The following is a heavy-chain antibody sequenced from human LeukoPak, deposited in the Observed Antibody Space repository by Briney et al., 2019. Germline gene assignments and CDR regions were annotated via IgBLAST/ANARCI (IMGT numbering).Heavy chain of an antibody. Sequence: QPGRPLRLSCAASGFPFSEYTMHGAPQAPSKGLEWLAVISHDGREIYYADSVKGRFTISRDNSKNTLYLQMNSLRAEDTAVYYCAKALYGDYGRFDYWGQGTLVTVSS. D-gene: IGHD4-17*01. V-gene: IGHV3-30*18. J-gene: IGHJ4*02. CDR2: ISHDGREI. CDR3: AKALYGDYGRFDY. CDR1: GFPFSEYT.